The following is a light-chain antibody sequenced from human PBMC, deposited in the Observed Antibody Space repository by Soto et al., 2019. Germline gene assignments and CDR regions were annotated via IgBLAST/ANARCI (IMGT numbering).Light chain of an antibody. CDR2: EVS. Sequence: QSALTQPASVSGSPGQSITISCTGTSSDVGSYNLVSWYQQHPGKAPKVMIYEVSKRPSGVSNRFSGSKSGNTASLTISGLQAEDEADYYCCSDESSSTDNYVFGNGTKVTVL. J-gene: IGLJ1*01. CDR3: CSDESSSTDNYV. V-gene: IGLV2-23*02. CDR1: SSDVGSYNL.